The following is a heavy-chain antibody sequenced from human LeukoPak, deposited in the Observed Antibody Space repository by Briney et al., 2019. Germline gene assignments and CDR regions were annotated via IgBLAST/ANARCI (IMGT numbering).Heavy chain of an antibody. Sequence: PGGSLRLSCAASGFTFNNYAMNWLRQAPGKGLEWVSSISGGGETTYYADSAKGRFTISRDNSQNTLYLQMNSLRAEDTAVYYCARGYADSVGYFFFDYWGQGTLVTVSS. CDR2: ISGGGETT. D-gene: IGHD4-17*01. CDR3: ARGYADSVGYFFFDY. CDR1: GFTFNNYA. J-gene: IGHJ4*02. V-gene: IGHV3-23*01.